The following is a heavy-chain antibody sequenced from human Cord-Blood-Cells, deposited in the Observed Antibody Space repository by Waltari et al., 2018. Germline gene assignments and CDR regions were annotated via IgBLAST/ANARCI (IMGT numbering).Heavy chain of an antibody. J-gene: IGHJ3*02. CDR3: ARGLYYYGSGSYYNGAGAFDI. V-gene: IGHV4-59*01. D-gene: IGHD3-10*01. Sequence: QVQLQESGPGLVKPSETLSLTCTVSGGSISSYYWSWIRQPHGTGLGWIGYIYYSGSTNYNPSLKSRVTISVDTSKNQFSLKLSSVTAADTAVYYCARGLYYYGSGSYYNGAGAFDIWGQGTMVTVSS. CDR2: IYYSGST. CDR1: GGSISSYY.